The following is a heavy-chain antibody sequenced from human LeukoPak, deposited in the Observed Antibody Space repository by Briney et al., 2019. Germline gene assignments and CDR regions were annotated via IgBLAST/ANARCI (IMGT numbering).Heavy chain of an antibody. J-gene: IGHJ4*02. CDR3: AREPMTGIDY. Sequence: PGGSLRPSCAASGFTFSSYSMNWVRQAPGKGLEWVSSISSSSSYIYYADSVKGRFTISRDNAKNSLYLQMNSLRAEDTAVYYCAREPMTGIDYWGQGTLVTVSS. D-gene: IGHD1-1*01. V-gene: IGHV3-21*01. CDR2: ISSSSSYI. CDR1: GFTFSSYS.